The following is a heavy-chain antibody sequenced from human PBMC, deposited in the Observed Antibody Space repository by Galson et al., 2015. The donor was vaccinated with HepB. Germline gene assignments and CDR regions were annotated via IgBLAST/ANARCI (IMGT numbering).Heavy chain of an antibody. D-gene: IGHD3-3*01. J-gene: IGHJ6*03. CDR3: ARDRAEYYDFWSGYYMDV. V-gene: IGHV3-33*01. CDR2: IWYDGSNK. CDR1: GFTFSSYG. Sequence: LRLSCAASGFTFSSYGMHWVRQAPGKGLEWVAVIWYDGSNKYYADSVKGRFTISRDNSKNTLYLQMNSLRAEDTAVYYCARDRAEYYDFWSGYYMDVWGKGTTVTVSS.